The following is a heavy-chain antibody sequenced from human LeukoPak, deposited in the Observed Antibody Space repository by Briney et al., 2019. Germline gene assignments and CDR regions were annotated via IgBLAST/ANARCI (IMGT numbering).Heavy chain of an antibody. D-gene: IGHD4-17*01. CDR1: GGSLNGYY. V-gene: IGHV4-59*01. CDR3: ARVFRGAVTSNWFHP. Sequence: SETLSLTCTVSGGSLNGYYWTWIRQPPGKGLEWIGYISDSGSTNYNPSLKSRVTMSVDSSNTEFSLRLNSVTAADTAVYYCARVFRGAVTSNWFHPWGQGTLVTVSS. J-gene: IGHJ5*02. CDR2: ISDSGST.